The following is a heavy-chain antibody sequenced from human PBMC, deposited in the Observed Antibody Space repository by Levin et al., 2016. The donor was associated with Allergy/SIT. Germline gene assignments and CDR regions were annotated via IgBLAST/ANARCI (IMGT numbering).Heavy chain of an antibody. D-gene: IGHD6-13*01. V-gene: IGHV3-21*01. CDR3: ARDPRSSYDAFDI. CDR2: ISSSSSYI. Sequence: VRQAPGKGLEWVSSISSSSSYIYYADSVKGRFTISRDNAKNSLYLQMNSLRAEDTAVYYCARDPRSSYDAFDIWGQGTMVTVSS. J-gene: IGHJ3*02.